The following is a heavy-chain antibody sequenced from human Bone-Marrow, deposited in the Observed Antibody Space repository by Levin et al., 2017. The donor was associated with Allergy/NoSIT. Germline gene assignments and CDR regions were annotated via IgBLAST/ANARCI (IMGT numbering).Heavy chain of an antibody. CDR3: ARDGNVLRYFDWVTEGADAFDI. D-gene: IGHD3-9*01. CDR1: GFTFSSYW. J-gene: IGHJ3*02. Sequence: GGSLRLSCAASGFTFSSYWMSWVRQAPGKGLEWVANIKHDGSEKYYVDSVKGRFIISRDNAKNSLYLQMNSLRAEDTAVYYCARDGNVLRYFDWVTEGADAFDIWGQGTMVTVSS. CDR2: IKHDGSEK. V-gene: IGHV3-7*04.